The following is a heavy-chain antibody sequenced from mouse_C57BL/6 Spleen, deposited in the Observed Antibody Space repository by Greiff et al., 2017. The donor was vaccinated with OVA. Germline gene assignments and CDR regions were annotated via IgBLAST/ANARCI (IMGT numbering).Heavy chain of an antibody. J-gene: IGHJ2*01. CDR3: ARANVYDGYSGDDFDY. D-gene: IGHD2-3*01. CDR2: IYPGDGDT. Sequence: QVQLQQSGPELVKPGASVKISCKASGYAFSSSWMNWVKQRPGKGLEWIGRIYPGDGDTNYNGKFKGKATLTADKSSSTAYMQLSSLTSEDSAVYFCARANVYDGYSGDDFDYWGQGTTLTVSS. CDR1: GYAFSSSW. V-gene: IGHV1-82*01.